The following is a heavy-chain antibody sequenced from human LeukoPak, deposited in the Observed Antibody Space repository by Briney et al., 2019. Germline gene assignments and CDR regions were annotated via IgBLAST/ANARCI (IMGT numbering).Heavy chain of an antibody. V-gene: IGHV4-4*09. J-gene: IGHJ4*02. CDR1: GGSISSYY. CDR2: IYTSGST. Sequence: SETLSLTCTVSGGSISSYYWSWIRQPPGKGLEWIGYIYTSGSTNYNPSLKSRVTISVDTSKNQFSLKLSSVTAADTAVCYCARQRDFETFDYWGQGTLVTVSS. D-gene: IGHD3-3*01. CDR3: ARQRDFETFDY.